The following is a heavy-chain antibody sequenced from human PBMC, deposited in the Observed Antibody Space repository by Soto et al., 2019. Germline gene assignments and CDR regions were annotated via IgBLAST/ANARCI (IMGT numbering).Heavy chain of an antibody. D-gene: IGHD2-21*01. CDR3: AKGSQMWTPDY. J-gene: IGHJ4*02. CDR2: ISTGNGNT. V-gene: IGHV1-3*04. Sequence: ASVKVSCKASGYTFTDYAMHWVRQAPGQRLEWMGWISTGNGNTKYSQKLQGRVTITRDTSATTAYMELSSLRSEDTAVYYCAKGSQMWTPDYWGQGTLVTVSS. CDR1: GYTFTDYA.